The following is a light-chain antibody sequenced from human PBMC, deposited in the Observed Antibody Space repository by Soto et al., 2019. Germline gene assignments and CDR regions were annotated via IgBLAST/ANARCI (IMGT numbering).Light chain of an antibody. CDR2: HVS. CDR3: CSYAGSSYYV. V-gene: IGLV2-8*01. J-gene: IGLJ1*01. Sequence: QSALTQPPSASGSPGQSVTISCTGAGTDVGQYNYVSWYQQHPGKAPKLLIHHVSRRPSGVPARFSGSKSGNTASLTVSGLQTEDEADYYCCSYAGSSYYVFGSGTKVTVL. CDR1: GTDVGQYNY.